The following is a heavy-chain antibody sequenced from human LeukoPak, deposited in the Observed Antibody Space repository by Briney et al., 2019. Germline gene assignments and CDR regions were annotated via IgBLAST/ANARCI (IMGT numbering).Heavy chain of an antibody. J-gene: IGHJ4*02. CDR2: FYHTGRT. CDR1: GHSISLGYY. CDR3: ARHAVYAGSGWAFDY. D-gene: IGHD6-19*01. V-gene: IGHV4-38-2*02. Sequence: PSETLSLTCTVSGHSISLGYYWGWIRQPPGKGLEWIGSFYHTGRTYYNPSLKSRVTISVDTSKNQFSLNLNSVTAADTAVYYCARHAVYAGSGWAFDYWGQGTLVTVFS.